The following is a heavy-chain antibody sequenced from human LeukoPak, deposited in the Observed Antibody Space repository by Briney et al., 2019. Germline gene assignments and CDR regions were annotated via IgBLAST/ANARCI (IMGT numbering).Heavy chain of an antibody. CDR3: ASTLTGYYIGAFDI. J-gene: IGHJ3*02. V-gene: IGHV4-59*01. CDR1: GGSISSYY. D-gene: IGHD3-9*01. CDR2: IYYSGST. Sequence: PSETLSPTCTVSGGSISSYYWSWIRQPPGKGLEWIGYIYYSGSTNYNPSLKSRVTISVDTSKNQFSLKLSSVTAADTAVYYCASTLTGYYIGAFDIWGQGTMVTVSS.